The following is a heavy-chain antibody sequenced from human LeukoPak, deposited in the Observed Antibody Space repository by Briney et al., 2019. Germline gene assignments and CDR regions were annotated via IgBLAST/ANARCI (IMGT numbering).Heavy chain of an antibody. V-gene: IGHV3-21*01. J-gene: IGHJ4*02. CDR1: GFTFSTYS. CDR3: VAMGYNYFDP. CDR2: IGSSSSYI. Sequence: GGSLRLSCAASGFTFSTYSMNWVRQAPGKGLEWVSYIGSSSSYIDYAGSVRGRFTVSRDNAKNSLYPQMNSLRDEDTAVYYCVAMGYNYFDPWGQGSLVIVSS. D-gene: IGHD5-18*01.